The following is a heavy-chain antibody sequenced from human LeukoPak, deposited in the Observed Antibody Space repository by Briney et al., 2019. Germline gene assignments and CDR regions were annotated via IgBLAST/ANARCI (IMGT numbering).Heavy chain of an antibody. CDR1: GFTFSSYE. CDR2: ISSSGSTI. V-gene: IGHV3-48*03. Sequence: GGSLRLSCAASGFTFSSYEMNWVRQAPGKGLEWVSYISSSGSTIYYADCVKGRFTISRDNAKNSLYLQMNSLRAEDTAVYYCARDRGSGETDAFDIWGQGTMVTVSS. CDR3: ARDRGSGETDAFDI. J-gene: IGHJ3*02. D-gene: IGHD3-10*01.